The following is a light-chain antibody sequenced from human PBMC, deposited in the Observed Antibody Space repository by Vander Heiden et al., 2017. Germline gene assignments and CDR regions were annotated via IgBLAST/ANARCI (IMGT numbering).Light chain of an antibody. J-gene: IGKJ1*01. V-gene: IGKV4-1*01. CDR1: QSVLYSSNNKNY. CDR3: HQYDSTPQA. Sequence: DIVMTQSPDSLAVSLGERATINCKSSQSVLYSSNNKNYLAWYQQKPGQPPKLLIYWASTRESGVPDRFSGSGSGTDFTLTIRSLHAEDVAVYYCHQYDSTPQAFGQGTKVEIK. CDR2: WAS.